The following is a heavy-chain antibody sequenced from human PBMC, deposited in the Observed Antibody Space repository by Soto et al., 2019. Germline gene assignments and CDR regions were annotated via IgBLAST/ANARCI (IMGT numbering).Heavy chain of an antibody. Sequence: PGGSLRLACAASGFTFSSYSMNWVRQAPGKGLEWVSYISSSSSTIYYADSVKGRFTISRDNAKNSLYLQMNSLRAEDTAVYYCAREDFAAACGFWGQGTLVTVSS. D-gene: IGHD6-13*01. V-gene: IGHV3-48*01. CDR2: ISSSSSTI. CDR1: GFTFSSYS. J-gene: IGHJ4*02. CDR3: AREDFAAACGF.